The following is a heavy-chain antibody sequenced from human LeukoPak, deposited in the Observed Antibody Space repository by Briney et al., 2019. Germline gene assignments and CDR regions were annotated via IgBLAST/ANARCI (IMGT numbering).Heavy chain of an antibody. J-gene: IGHJ4*02. CDR2: ISYTGST. Sequence: SETLSLTCSVSGGSISSSSFYWGWIRRPPGKGLEWIGSISYTGSTYYNPSLKSRVTISVDTSKNQFSLKLSSVTAADTAVYYCARDLPDYGGNSALDYWGQGTLVTVSS. CDR3: ARDLPDYGGNSALDY. D-gene: IGHD4-23*01. V-gene: IGHV4-39*07. CDR1: GGSISSSSFY.